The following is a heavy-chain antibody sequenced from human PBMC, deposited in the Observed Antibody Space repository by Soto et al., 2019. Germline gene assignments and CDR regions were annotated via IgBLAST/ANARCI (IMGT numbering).Heavy chain of an antibody. CDR1: GFTFSDYY. CDR2: SSNSGTFS. J-gene: IGHJ4*02. D-gene: IGHD1-1*01. Sequence: VGSLRLSCEGSGFTFSDYYISWIRQAPGKGLEWISYSSNSGTFSRYADSVKGRFSISRDNTKNLLYLQMNSLRAEDTAVYYCARSGDNYNRLDYWGQGTPVTVSS. CDR3: ARSGDNYNRLDY. V-gene: IGHV3-11*06.